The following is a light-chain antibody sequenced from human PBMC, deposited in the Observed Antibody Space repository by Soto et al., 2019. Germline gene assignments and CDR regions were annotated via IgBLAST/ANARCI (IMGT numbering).Light chain of an antibody. CDR3: QQANGFPRT. J-gene: IGKJ1*01. CDR2: TAS. Sequence: DIQMTQSPSSVSASVGDRVTITCRASQGISSWLAWYQQKPGKAPKLLISTASSLQSGVPARFSGSGSRTYFTRTISSLQPEDFATYYCQQANGFPRTFGQGTKVEIK. V-gene: IGKV1-12*01. CDR1: QGISSW.